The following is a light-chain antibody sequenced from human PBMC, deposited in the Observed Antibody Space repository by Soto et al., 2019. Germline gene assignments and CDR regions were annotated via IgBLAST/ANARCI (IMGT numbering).Light chain of an antibody. V-gene: IGKV1-39*01. J-gene: IGKJ4*01. CDR3: QQSYSTVLT. CDR2: AAS. CDR1: QSISIY. Sequence: DIQMTQSPSSLSASVGDRVTITCRASQSISIYLNWYQQKPGKAPKLLIYAASSLQSGVPSRFSGSGSGTDFTLTSSSLQPEDFATYYCQQSYSTVLTFGGGTKVEIK.